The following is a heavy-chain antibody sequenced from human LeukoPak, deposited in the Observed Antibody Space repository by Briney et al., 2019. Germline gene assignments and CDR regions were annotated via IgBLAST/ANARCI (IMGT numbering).Heavy chain of an antibody. D-gene: IGHD1-26*01. Sequence: ASVNLSFKSSVYTFTIYGMSWVRQARGQGREWMGWISAYNGNTNYAQKLQGRVTMTTDTSTSTAYMELRSLRSDDTAVYYCGRGRVGATLSYCYYYYMDVWGKGTTVTVSS. CDR1: VYTFTIYG. CDR2: ISAYNGNT. V-gene: IGHV1-18*01. CDR3: GRGRVGATLSYCYYYYMDV. J-gene: IGHJ6*03.